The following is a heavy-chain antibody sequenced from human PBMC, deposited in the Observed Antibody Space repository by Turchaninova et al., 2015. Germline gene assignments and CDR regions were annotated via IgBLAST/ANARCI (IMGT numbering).Heavy chain of an antibody. D-gene: IGHD2-15*01. CDR2: IYYRVTT. CDR3: ARGGRYCSGGSCYPFDY. J-gene: IGHJ4*02. V-gene: IGHV4-59*01. Sequence: QVQLQESGPGLVKPSETLSLTCTVSGGYISSYYWSWIRQPPGKGLEWVVYIYYRVTTNYNASLKSRVTISVDTSKNQFSLRLSSVTAADTAVYYCARGGRYCSGGSCYPFDYWGQGTLVTVSS. CDR1: GGYISSYY.